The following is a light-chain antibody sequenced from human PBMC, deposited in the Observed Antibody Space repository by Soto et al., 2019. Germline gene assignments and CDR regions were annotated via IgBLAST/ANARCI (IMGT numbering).Light chain of an antibody. CDR1: SSDVGGYNY. CDR2: DVS. CDR3: CSYAGNYG. V-gene: IGLV2-11*02. J-gene: IGLJ1*01. Sequence: QSALTQPRSVSGSPGQSVTLSCTGTSSDVGGYNYVSWYQQHPGKAPKLMIYDVSKRPSGVPDRFSGSKSGNTASLTISWLQAEDEADYYCCSYAGNYGFGPGTKVTVL.